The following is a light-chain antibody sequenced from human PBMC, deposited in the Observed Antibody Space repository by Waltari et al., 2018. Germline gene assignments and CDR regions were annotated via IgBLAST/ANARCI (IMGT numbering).Light chain of an antibody. CDR3: SSYGGSNNFAV. CDR2: DVN. J-gene: IGLJ2*01. CDR1: RSHVGAYDY. V-gene: IGLV2-8*01. Sequence: QSALPQPPSASGSPGPSVTTSSTGPRSHVGAYDYAPRYQQHPGKAPKFIIYDVNKRPSGVPDRFSGSKSGNTASLTVSGLQAEDEADYYCSSYGGSNNFAVFGGGTKLTVL.